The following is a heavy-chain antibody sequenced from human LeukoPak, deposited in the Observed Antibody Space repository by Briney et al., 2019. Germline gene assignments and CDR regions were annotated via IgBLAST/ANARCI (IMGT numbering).Heavy chain of an antibody. CDR1: GYTFTSYG. CDR2: INPNSGGT. D-gene: IGHD3-10*01. V-gene: IGHV1-2*02. J-gene: IGHJ5*02. Sequence: GASVKVSCKASGYTFTSYGISWVRQAPGQGLEWMGWINPNSGGTNYAQKFQGRVTMTRDTSISTAYMELSRLRSDDTAVYYCARDPSLWFGELLSSWFDPWGQGTLVTVSS. CDR3: ARDPSLWFGELLSSWFDP.